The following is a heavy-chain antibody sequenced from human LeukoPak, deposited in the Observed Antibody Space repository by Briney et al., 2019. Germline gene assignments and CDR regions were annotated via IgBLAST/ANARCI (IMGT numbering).Heavy chain of an antibody. CDR2: ISVNGDNT. CDR1: GFTFSTYA. J-gene: IGHJ4*02. CDR3: VKAVAAGGGYFDY. Sequence: GSLRLSCAASGFTFSTYAMSWVRQAPGKGLEWVSTISVNGDNTFYADSVKGRFTISRDNSKNTLYLQMNNLRAEGTAVYYCVKAVAAGGGYFDYWGQGTLVTVSS. V-gene: IGHV3-23*01. D-gene: IGHD6-19*01.